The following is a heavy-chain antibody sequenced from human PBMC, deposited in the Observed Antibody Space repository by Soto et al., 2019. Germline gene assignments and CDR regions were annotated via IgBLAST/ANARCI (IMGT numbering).Heavy chain of an antibody. CDR3: TTYMATSGYSSSWLIDL. CDR2: IKSKADGGTT. D-gene: IGHD6-13*01. J-gene: IGHJ3*01. Sequence: GGSLRLSCGASNFTFSNAWMNWVRQAPGKGLEWVGRIKSKADGGTTDHAAPVKGRFTISRDDSENTLYLQMNSLKSEDTAVYYCTTYMATSGYSSSWLIDLWGQGTMVTVSS. CDR1: NFTFSNAW. V-gene: IGHV3-15*07.